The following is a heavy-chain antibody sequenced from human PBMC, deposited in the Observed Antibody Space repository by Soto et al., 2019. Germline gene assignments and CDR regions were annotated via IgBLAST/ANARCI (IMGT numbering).Heavy chain of an antibody. CDR3: AREVLWSRYFDY. CDR2: MSYDGTTK. D-gene: IGHD3-10*01. Sequence: QVQLVESGGGVVQPGRSLRLSCTASGFIFSNYVMYWVRQAPGKGLEWVALMSYDGTTKSYADSVKGRFTISRDNSQNTLYLQMNSLRPEDTGVYYCAREVLWSRYFDYWGQGSLVTVSS. CDR1: GFIFSNYV. J-gene: IGHJ4*02. V-gene: IGHV3-30-3*01.